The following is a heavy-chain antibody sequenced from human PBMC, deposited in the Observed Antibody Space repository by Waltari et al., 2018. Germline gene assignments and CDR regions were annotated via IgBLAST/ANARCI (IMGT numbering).Heavy chain of an antibody. CDR1: GGTFSSYA. CDR2: IIPIFGTA. CDR3: ARDLYEAAAGTYYGMDV. V-gene: IGHV1-69*01. D-gene: IGHD6-13*01. Sequence: QVQLVQSGAEVKKPGSSVKVSCKASGGTFSSYAISWVRQAPGQGLEWMGGIIPIFGTANYAQKFQGRVMITADESTSTAYMELSSLRSEDTAVYYCARDLYEAAAGTYYGMDVWGQGTTVTVSS. J-gene: IGHJ6*02.